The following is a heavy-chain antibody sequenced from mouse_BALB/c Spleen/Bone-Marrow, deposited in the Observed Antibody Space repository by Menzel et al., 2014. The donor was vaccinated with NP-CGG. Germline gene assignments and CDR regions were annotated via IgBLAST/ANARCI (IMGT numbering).Heavy chain of an antibody. CDR2: INPTGGYT. D-gene: IGHD1-1*01. V-gene: IGHV1-4*02. Sequence: VQVVESAAELARPGASVKMSCKASGYTFTSNTIQWVKQRPGQGLEWTGYINPTGGYTDYNQKFKDKTTLTADKSSSTAYMQLSSLTSEDSAVYYCAREATYYAYFDYWGQGTILTVSS. J-gene: IGHJ2*01. CDR1: GYTFTSNT. CDR3: AREATYYAYFDY.